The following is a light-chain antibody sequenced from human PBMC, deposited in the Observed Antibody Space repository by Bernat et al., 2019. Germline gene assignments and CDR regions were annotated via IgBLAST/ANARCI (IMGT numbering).Light chain of an antibody. CDR2: YIS. CDR1: QIVGSD. V-gene: IGKV3-11*01. CDR3: QQYRDGNS. J-gene: IGKJ2*03. Sequence: LSPGARGTLSCRTSQIVGSDLAWYQKKPGQPPRLLISYISNRATGIPDRFSGSGSGKDFTLTISSLEPEDVGVYYCQQYRDGNSCGQGTKVEIK.